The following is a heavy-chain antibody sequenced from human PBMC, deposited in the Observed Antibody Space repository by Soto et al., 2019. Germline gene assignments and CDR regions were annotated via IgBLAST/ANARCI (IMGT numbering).Heavy chain of an antibody. V-gene: IGHV1-2*02. J-gene: IGHJ4*02. Sequence: ASVKVSCKASGYTFTGYHMHWVRQAPGQGLEWLGWINPNSGGTNYAPNFQGRVTMSWDTSISTAYMELSSLRSDDTAVYYCARDLSLRSGYTDYWGQGTLVTVSS. CDR3: ARDLSLRSGYTDY. CDR1: GYTFTGYH. CDR2: INPNSGGT. D-gene: IGHD5-12*01.